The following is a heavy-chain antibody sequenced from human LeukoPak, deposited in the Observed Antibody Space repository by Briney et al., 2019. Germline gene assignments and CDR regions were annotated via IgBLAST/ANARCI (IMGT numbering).Heavy chain of an antibody. CDR3: AKDRTSGSYFDY. J-gene: IGHJ4*02. D-gene: IGHD1-26*01. CDR2: ISGSGGST. V-gene: IGHV3-23*01. CDR1: GFTFIGYA. Sequence: GGSLRLSCAASGFTFIGYAMSWVRQAPGKGLEWVSSISGSGGSTYYADSVKGRLIISRDNSKNTLYLQMDSLRAEDTAVYYCAKDRTSGSYFDYWGQGTRVTVSS.